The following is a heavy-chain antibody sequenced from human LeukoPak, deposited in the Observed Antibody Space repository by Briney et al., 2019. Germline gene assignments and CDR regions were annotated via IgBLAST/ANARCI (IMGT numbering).Heavy chain of an antibody. CDR3: ARGPVGQFSLIGEWDY. D-gene: IGHD3-3*01. CDR1: EYTFTGYY. J-gene: IGHJ4*02. CDR2: ISPNSGGT. V-gene: IGHV1-2*02. Sequence: ASVKVSCKTSEYTFTGYYMHWVRQAPGQGLEWMGWISPNSGGTNYAQKFQGRVTMTSDTSISTAYMELSRLRSDDTAVYYCARGPVGQFSLIGEWDYWGQGTLVTVSS.